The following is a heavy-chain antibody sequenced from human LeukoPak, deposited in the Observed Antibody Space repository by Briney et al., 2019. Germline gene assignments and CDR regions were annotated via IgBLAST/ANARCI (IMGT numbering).Heavy chain of an antibody. Sequence: GGSLRLSCAASGFTFSSYAFHWVRQAPGKGLEWVAVISYDGSNKYYADSVKGRFTISRDNSKNTLYLQMNSLRVEDTAVYYCARDPNSRFLEWLLYFQHWGQGTLVTVSS. CDR1: GFTFSSYA. CDR2: ISYDGSNK. J-gene: IGHJ1*01. D-gene: IGHD3-3*01. CDR3: ARDPNSRFLEWLLYFQH. V-gene: IGHV3-30*04.